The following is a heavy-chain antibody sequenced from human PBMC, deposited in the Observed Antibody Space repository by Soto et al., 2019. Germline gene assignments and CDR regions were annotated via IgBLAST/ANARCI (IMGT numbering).Heavy chain of an antibody. J-gene: IGHJ5*01. D-gene: IGHD3-10*01. CDR1: GASINNFAYY. CDR2: VYYNENT. Sequence: PSETLSLTCSVSGASINNFAYYWGWIRQPPRKGLEWIGTVYYNENTYYNPSLKSRVAISVDTAKNQFSLNLRSVTAADTAIYFCARRERYYGSPGWFDPWGQGXLVTVYS. V-gene: IGHV4-39*01. CDR3: ARRERYYGSPGWFDP.